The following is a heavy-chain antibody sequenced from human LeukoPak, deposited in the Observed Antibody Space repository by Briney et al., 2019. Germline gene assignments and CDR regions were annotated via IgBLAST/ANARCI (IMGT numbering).Heavy chain of an antibody. D-gene: IGHD3-10*01. J-gene: IGHJ6*02. Sequence: SQTLSLTCAISGDSVSSNSAAWNWIRQSPSRGLEWLGRTYYRSKWYNDYAVSVKSRITINPDTSKNQFSLQLNSVTPDDTAVYYCARECSIWFGELFCGMDVWGQGTTVTVSS. CDR3: ARECSIWFGELFCGMDV. CDR1: GDSVSSNSAA. CDR2: TYYRSKWYN. V-gene: IGHV6-1*01.